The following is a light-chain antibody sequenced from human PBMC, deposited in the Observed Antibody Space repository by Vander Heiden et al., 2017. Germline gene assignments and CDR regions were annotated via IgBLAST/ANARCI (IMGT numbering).Light chain of an antibody. J-gene: IGLJ3*02. CDR2: YND. CDR1: GSNIGRNT. CDR3: TSWDNSRNALV. Sequence: QSVLAQPPSASGTPGQSVTISSSGSGSNIGRNTVNWYQQLPGAAPLLLIYYNDQRPSGVPDRLSGSKSGTSASLAISGLQSEDEADYYCTSWDNSRNALVFGGGTKLTVL. V-gene: IGLV1-44*01.